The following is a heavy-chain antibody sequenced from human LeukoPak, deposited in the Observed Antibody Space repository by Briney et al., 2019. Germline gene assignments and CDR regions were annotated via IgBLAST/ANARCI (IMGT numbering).Heavy chain of an antibody. V-gene: IGHV3-7*01. CDR2: MKKDGSET. J-gene: IGHJ4*02. D-gene: IGHD3-10*01. Sequence: PGGSLRLSCVVSGFTFSSYSIIWVRQAPGKGLQWVANMKKDGSETNYGDSVKDRFTISRDNAKNSLYLQMNSLRAEDTAVYYCGRHRSGSGTYFLDHWGQGTLVSVSS. CDR1: GFTFSSYS. CDR3: GRHRSGSGTYFLDH.